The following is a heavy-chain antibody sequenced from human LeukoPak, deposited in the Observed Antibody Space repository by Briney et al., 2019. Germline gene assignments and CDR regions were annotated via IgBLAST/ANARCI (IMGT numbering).Heavy chain of an antibody. V-gene: IGHV3-74*01. D-gene: IGHD3-10*01. Sequence: GGSLRLSCAASGFTFSSYWMHWVRQAPGKGLVWVSRINSDGSSTSYADSVKGRFTISRDNAKNTLYLQMNSLRAEDTAVYYCARGGGSAASGSQVRVDYMDVWGKGTAVTVSS. CDR3: ARGGGSAASGSQVRVDYMDV. J-gene: IGHJ6*03. CDR2: INSDGSST. CDR1: GFTFSSYW.